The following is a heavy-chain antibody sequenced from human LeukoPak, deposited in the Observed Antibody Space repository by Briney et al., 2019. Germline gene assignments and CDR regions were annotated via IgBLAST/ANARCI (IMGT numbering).Heavy chain of an antibody. J-gene: IGHJ4*02. CDR3: ASAHYDFWSGYFDY. V-gene: IGHV4-34*01. Sequence: SETLSLTCAVYGGSFSGYYWSWIRQPPGKGLEWIGEINHSGSTNYNPSLKSRVTISEDTSKNQFSLKLSSVTAADTAVYYCASAHYDFWSGYFDYWGQGTLVTVSS. CDR2: INHSGST. CDR1: GGSFSGYY. D-gene: IGHD3-3*01.